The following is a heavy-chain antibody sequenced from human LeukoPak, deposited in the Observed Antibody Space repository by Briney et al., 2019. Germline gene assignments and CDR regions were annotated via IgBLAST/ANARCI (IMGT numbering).Heavy chain of an antibody. CDR1: GGSISSSSYY. CDR3: ATLTTPGWFNP. V-gene: IGHV4-39*07. CDR2: IYYSGST. Sequence: SETLSLTCTVSGGSISSSSYYWGWIRQPPGKGLEWIGSIYYSGSTYYNPSFKSRVTISVDTSKNQFSLKLSSVTAADTAVYYCATLTTPGWFNPWGQGTLVTVSS. J-gene: IGHJ5*02. D-gene: IGHD1-1*01.